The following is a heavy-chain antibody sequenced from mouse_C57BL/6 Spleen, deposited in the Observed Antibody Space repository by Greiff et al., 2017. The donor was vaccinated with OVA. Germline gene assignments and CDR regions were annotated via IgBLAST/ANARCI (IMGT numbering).Heavy chain of an antibody. Sequence: QVQLQQSGAELVRPGASVTLSCKASGYTFTDYEMHWVKQTPVHGLEWIGAIDPETGGTAYNQKFKGKAILTADKSSSTAYMELRSLTSEDSAVYYCTRRETGTDYWGQGTTLTVSS. CDR2: IDPETGGT. CDR1: GYTFTDYE. CDR3: TRRETGTDY. V-gene: IGHV1-15*01. D-gene: IGHD4-1*01. J-gene: IGHJ2*01.